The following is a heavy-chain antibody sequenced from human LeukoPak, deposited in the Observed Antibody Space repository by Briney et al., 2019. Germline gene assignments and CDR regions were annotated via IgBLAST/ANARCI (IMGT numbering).Heavy chain of an antibody. D-gene: IGHD3-16*01. CDR2: IKRKTDGGTT. Sequence: GGSLRLSCAASGFTSSNAWMSWVRQTPGKGLQWVGRIKRKTDGGTTDYAAPVKGRFTISRDDSKNTLHLQMNSLETEDTAVYYCTTDDYGYWGQGTLVTVSS. CDR3: TTDDYGY. V-gene: IGHV3-15*01. J-gene: IGHJ4*02. CDR1: GFTSSNAW.